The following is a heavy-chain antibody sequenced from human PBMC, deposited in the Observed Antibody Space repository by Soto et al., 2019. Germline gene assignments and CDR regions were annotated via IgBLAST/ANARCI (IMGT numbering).Heavy chain of an antibody. CDR1: GHTFTSYG. CDR3: ARDPLIAAAGTGLNWFDP. Sequence: ASVKVSCKASGHTFTSYGISWVRQAPGQGLEWMGWFSAYNGNTNYAQKLQGRVTMTTDTSTSTAYMELRSLRSDDTAVYYCARDPLIAAAGTGLNWFDPWGQGTLVTVSS. D-gene: IGHD6-13*01. V-gene: IGHV1-18*01. CDR2: FSAYNGNT. J-gene: IGHJ5*02.